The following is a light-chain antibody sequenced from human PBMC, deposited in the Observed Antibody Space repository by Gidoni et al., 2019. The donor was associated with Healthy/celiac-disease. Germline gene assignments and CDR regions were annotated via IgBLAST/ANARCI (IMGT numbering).Light chain of an antibody. CDR1: SSDVGGYNY. CDR3: RSYAGSYTYVV. V-gene: IGLV2-11*01. Sequence: QSALPQPRSVSGSPGQSVTISCTGTSSDVGGYNYVSWYQQHPGKAPKLVIYDVSKRPSGVPDRFSGSKSGNTASLTISGLQAEDEADYYCRSYAGSYTYVVFGGGTKLTVL. CDR2: DVS. J-gene: IGLJ2*01.